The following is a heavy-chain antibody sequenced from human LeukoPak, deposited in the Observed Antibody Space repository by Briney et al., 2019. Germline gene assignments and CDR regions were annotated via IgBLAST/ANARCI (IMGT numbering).Heavy chain of an antibody. Sequence: SETLSLTCTVSGGSISSYYWSWIRQPPGKGLEWIGYIYYSGSTNYNPSLKSRVTISVDTSKNQFSLKLSSVTAADTALYYCARLWFGESSDYFDYWGQGTLVTVSS. CDR1: GGSISSYY. J-gene: IGHJ4*02. V-gene: IGHV4-59*01. CDR2: IYYSGST. D-gene: IGHD3-10*01. CDR3: ARLWFGESSDYFDY.